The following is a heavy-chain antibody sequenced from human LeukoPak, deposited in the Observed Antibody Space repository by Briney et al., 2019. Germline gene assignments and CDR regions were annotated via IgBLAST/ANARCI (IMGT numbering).Heavy chain of an antibody. Sequence: GASVKVSCKASGYTFTSYGISWVRQAPGQGLEWMGWISAYNGNTNYAQKLQGRVTMTTDTSTSTAYMELRSLRSDDTAVYYCARDPTYIVVVPAAGGFDPWGQGTLVTVSS. J-gene: IGHJ5*02. V-gene: IGHV1-18*01. CDR3: ARDPTYIVVVPAAGGFDP. CDR2: ISAYNGNT. D-gene: IGHD2-2*01. CDR1: GYTFTSYG.